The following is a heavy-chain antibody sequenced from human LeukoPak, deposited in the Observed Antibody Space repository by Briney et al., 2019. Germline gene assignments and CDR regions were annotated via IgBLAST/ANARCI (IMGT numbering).Heavy chain of an antibody. CDR1: GFTVSSNY. Sequence: GGSLRLSCAASGFTVSSNYMSWVRQAPGKGLEWVSVIYSGGSTYHADSVKGRFTISRDNSKNTLYLQMNSLRAEDTAVYYCARPGDYYDSSGYDYWGQGTLVTVSS. J-gene: IGHJ4*02. D-gene: IGHD3-22*01. CDR2: IYSGGST. V-gene: IGHV3-53*01. CDR3: ARPGDYYDSSGYDY.